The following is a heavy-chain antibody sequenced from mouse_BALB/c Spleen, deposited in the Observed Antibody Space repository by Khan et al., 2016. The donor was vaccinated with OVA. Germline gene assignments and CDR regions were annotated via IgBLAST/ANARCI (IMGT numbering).Heavy chain of an antibody. J-gene: IGHJ2*01. CDR2: IWAGGST. CDR3: DRLEDI. V-gene: IGHV2-9*02. CDR1: GFSLTSYG. Sequence: QVQLKESGPGLVAPSQSLSITCTVSGFSLTSYGLHWVRQPPGKGLDWLGVIWAGGSTHYNSVLISRLRISKDNSKSQVFLKMNSLQTEDAAMYYCDRLEDIWGQGTTLTVSS. D-gene: IGHD1-3*01.